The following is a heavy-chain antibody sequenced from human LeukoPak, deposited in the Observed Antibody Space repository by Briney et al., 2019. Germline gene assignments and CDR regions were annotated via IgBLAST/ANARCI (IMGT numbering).Heavy chain of an antibody. J-gene: IGHJ6*02. CDR3: ARVKRVGAIDYYYYYGMDV. Sequence: GRSLRLSCAASGFTFSSYAMHWVRQAPGKGLEWVAVISYDGSNKYYADSVKGRFTISRDNSKNTLYVQMNSLRAEDTAVYYCARVKRVGAIDYYYYYGMDVWGQGTTVTVSS. V-gene: IGHV3-30*04. CDR2: ISYDGSNK. D-gene: IGHD1-26*01. CDR1: GFTFSSYA.